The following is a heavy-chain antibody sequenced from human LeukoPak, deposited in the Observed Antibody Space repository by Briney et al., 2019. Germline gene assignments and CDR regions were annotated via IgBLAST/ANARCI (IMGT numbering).Heavy chain of an antibody. CDR3: ARRVTSGFHCDR. Sequence: ASVKVSCKASGYTFTDYYLYWVRQAPGQGLEWMGWINPNSGDTDYAQKFQGRVTMTRDTSINTAYLDLSRLISDDTAVYYCARRVTSGFHCDRWGQGTLVTVSS. CDR1: GYTFTDYY. CDR2: INPNSGDT. V-gene: IGHV1-2*02. D-gene: IGHD5-12*01. J-gene: IGHJ5*02.